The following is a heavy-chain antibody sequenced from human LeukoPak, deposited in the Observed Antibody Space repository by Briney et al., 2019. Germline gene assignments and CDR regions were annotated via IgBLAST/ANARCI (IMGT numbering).Heavy chain of an antibody. J-gene: IGHJ5*02. CDR1: GGSISSSSYY. V-gene: IGHV4-39*07. Sequence: SETLSLTCTVSGGSISSSSYYWGWIRQPPGKGLEWIGSIYYSGSTYYNPSLKSRVTISVDTSKNQFSLKLSSVTAADTAVYYCARDLVAAAGTGFPNNWFDPWGQGTLVTVSS. D-gene: IGHD6-13*01. CDR2: IYYSGST. CDR3: ARDLVAAAGTGFPNNWFDP.